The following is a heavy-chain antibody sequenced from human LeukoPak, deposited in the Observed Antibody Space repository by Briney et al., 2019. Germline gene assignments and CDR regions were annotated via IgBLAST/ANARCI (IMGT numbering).Heavy chain of an antibody. CDR3: ASMEGQQLVSTLVSNDY. Sequence: PGGSLRLSCAASGFTFSSSGMHWVRQAPGKGLEWVAVISYDGSNKYYADSVKGRLTISRDNSKNTLYLQMNSLRAEDTAVYYCASMEGQQLVSTLVSNDYWGQGTLVTVSS. J-gene: IGHJ4*02. V-gene: IGHV3-30*19. CDR2: ISYDGSNK. D-gene: IGHD6-13*01. CDR1: GFTFSSSG.